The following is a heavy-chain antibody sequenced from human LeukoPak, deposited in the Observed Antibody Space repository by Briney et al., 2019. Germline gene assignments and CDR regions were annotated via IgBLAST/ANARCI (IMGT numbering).Heavy chain of an antibody. V-gene: IGHV4-59*08. J-gene: IGHJ4*02. CDR2: IYYSGST. Sequence: SETLSLTCTVSGGSISSYYWSWIRQPPGKGLEWIEYIYYSGSTNYNPSLKSRVTISVDTSKNQFSLTLSSVTAADTAIYYCARRATSGNYQMLHFDSWGQGILVTVSS. D-gene: IGHD1-7*01. CDR1: GGSISSYY. CDR3: ARRATSGNYQMLHFDS.